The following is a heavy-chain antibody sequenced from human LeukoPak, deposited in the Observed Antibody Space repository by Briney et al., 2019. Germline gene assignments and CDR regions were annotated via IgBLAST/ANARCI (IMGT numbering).Heavy chain of an antibody. D-gene: IGHD3-22*01. CDR1: GFTFTDYA. Sequence: GGSLRLPCAASGFTFTDYAMSWVRQAPGKGLKWISYISSSGSTIYYADSVKGRFTISRDNAKNSLYLQMKSLRAEDTAVYYCARSDTSGYYHIPTDYWGQGTLVTVSS. CDR2: ISSSGSTI. V-gene: IGHV3-11*04. J-gene: IGHJ4*02. CDR3: ARSDTSGYYHIPTDY.